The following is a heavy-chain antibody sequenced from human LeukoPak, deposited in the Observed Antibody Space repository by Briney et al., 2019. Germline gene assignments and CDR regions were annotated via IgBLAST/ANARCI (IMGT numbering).Heavy chain of an antibody. CDR1: GFTFDDYA. Sequence: GGSLRLSCAASGFTFDDYAMHWVRQAPGKGLEWVSGISWNSGSIGYADSVKGRFTISRDNAKSSLYLQMNSLRAEDMALYYCAKGYCSSTSCPIDYWGQGTLVTVSS. CDR3: AKGYCSSTSCPIDY. D-gene: IGHD2-2*01. V-gene: IGHV3-9*03. CDR2: ISWNSGSI. J-gene: IGHJ4*02.